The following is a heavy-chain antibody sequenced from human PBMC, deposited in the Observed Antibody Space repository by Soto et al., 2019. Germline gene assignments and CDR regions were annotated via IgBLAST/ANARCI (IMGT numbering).Heavy chain of an antibody. CDR2: TYFGGST. CDR1: GGSITSSPSY. Sequence: SETLSLTCTVSGGSITSSPSYWGWIRQPPGKGLEWIGSTYFGGSTYYNPSLTGRVTISVDTSKNQVSLNLNSVTAADTAVCYCARPRHHTALVFDYWGQGALVTVSS. D-gene: IGHD2-8*02. CDR3: ARPRHHTALVFDY. J-gene: IGHJ4*02. V-gene: IGHV4-39*01.